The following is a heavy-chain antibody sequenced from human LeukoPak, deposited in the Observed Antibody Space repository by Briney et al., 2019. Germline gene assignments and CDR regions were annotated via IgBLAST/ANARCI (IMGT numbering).Heavy chain of an antibody. V-gene: IGHV4-39*01. J-gene: IGHJ4*01. CDR1: GGSISSSRYY. CDR2: IYYSGST. CDR3: TRGKPETVFDS. Sequence: SETLSLTCTVSGGSISSSRYYWGWIRQPPGKVLEWIGSIYYSGSTYYNPSLKSRVTISVDTSKNQFSLKLSSVTAADTAVYYCTRGKPETVFDSWGRGTLVTVSS.